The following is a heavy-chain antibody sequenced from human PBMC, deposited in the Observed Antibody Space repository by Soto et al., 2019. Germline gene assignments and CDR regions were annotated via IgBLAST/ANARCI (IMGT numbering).Heavy chain of an antibody. D-gene: IGHD1-7*01. CDR3: ARFFRASGITGTTWSVGWFDP. Sequence: SETLSLTCAVYGGSFSGYYWSWIRQPPGKGLEWIGEINHSGSTNYNPSLKSRVTISVDTSKNQFSLKLSSVTAADTAVYYCARFFRASGITGTTWSVGWFDPWGQGTLVTVSS. J-gene: IGHJ5*02. CDR2: INHSGST. V-gene: IGHV4-34*01. CDR1: GGSFSGYY.